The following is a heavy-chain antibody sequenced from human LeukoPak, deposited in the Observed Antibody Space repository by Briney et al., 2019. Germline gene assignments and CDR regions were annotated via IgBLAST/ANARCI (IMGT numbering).Heavy chain of an antibody. Sequence: GGFLRLSCAASGFTFSSYWMHWVRQAPGKGLVWVSRINSDGSGTSYANSVKGRFTTSRDNAKNTLYLQMNSLRAEDTAVYYCARTYSGNSGLDYWGQGTLLTVSS. CDR2: INSDGSGT. CDR1: GFTFSSYW. J-gene: IGHJ4*02. D-gene: IGHD4-23*01. V-gene: IGHV3-74*01. CDR3: ARTYSGNSGLDY.